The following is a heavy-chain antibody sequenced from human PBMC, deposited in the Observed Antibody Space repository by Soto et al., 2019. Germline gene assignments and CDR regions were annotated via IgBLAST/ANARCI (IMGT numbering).Heavy chain of an antibody. D-gene: IGHD5-12*01. CDR1: GGTFGSYA. V-gene: IGHV1-69*12. CDR2: IIPIFGTA. Sequence: QVQLVQSGAEVKKPGSSVKVSCKASGGTFGSYAINWVRQAPGQGLEWMGGIIPIFGTADYAQKFQGRVTIIADESTSTAYMELSSLRSEDTAVYYCARSPRGQDYYYGMDVWGQGTTVTVSS. J-gene: IGHJ6*02. CDR3: ARSPRGQDYYYGMDV.